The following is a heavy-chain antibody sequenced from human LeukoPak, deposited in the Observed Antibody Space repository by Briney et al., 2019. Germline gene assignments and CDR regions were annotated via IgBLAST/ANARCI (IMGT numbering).Heavy chain of an antibody. Sequence: GGSLRLSCAASGFTFSSYGMHWVRQAPGKGLEWVAVIWYVGSNKYYADSVKGRFTISRDNSKNTLYLQMNSLRAEDTAVYYCARELIAAAGTPYFDYWGQGTLVTVSS. D-gene: IGHD6-13*01. CDR2: IWYVGSNK. J-gene: IGHJ4*02. CDR3: ARELIAAAGTPYFDY. CDR1: GFTFSSYG. V-gene: IGHV3-33*01.